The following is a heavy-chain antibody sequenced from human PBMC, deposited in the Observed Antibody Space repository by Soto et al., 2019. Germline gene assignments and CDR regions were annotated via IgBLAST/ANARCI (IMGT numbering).Heavy chain of an antibody. J-gene: IGHJ6*02. Sequence: GGSLRLSCAASGFTFSSYGMHWVRQAPGKGLEWVAVISYDGSNKYYADSVKGRFTISRDNSKNTLYLQMNSLRAEDTAVYYCAKDPGYCSSTSCSLNYYGMDVWGQGTTVTVSS. CDR1: GFTFSSYG. V-gene: IGHV3-30*18. D-gene: IGHD2-2*01. CDR3: AKDPGYCSSTSCSLNYYGMDV. CDR2: ISYDGSNK.